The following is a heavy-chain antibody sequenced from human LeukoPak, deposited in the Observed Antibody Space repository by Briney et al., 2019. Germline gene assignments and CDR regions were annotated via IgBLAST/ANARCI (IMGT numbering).Heavy chain of an antibody. CDR2: ISAYNGNT. CDR3: ARVGAYFSGGSSYFDY. D-gene: IGHD2-15*01. J-gene: IGHJ4*02. V-gene: IGHV1-18*01. Sequence: ASVTLRFSGAIYTFTYYSNDWVREAPGQGLEWIGWISAYNGNTNNAQKLQGRVTMTTYTSTSTAYLELRSLRSDDTAVYYCARVGAYFSGGSSYFDYWGQGTLVTVSS. CDR1: IYTFTYYS.